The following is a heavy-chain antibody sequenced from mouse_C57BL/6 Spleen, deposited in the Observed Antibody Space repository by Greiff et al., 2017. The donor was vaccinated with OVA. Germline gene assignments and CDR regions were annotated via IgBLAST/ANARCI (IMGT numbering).Heavy chain of an antibody. V-gene: IGHV1-26*01. Sequence: VQLQQSGPELVKPGASVKISCKASGYTFTDYYMNWVKQSHGKSLEWIGDINPNNGGTSYNQKFKGKATLTVDKSSSTAYMELRSLTSEDSAVYYCARLGITTYYFDYWGQGTTLTVSS. D-gene: IGHD1-1*01. CDR1: GYTFTDYY. J-gene: IGHJ2*01. CDR3: ARLGITTYYFDY. CDR2: INPNNGGT.